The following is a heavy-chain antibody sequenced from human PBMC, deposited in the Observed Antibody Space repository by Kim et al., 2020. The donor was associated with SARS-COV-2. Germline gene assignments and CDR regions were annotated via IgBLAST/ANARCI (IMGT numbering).Heavy chain of an antibody. D-gene: IGHD3-16*01. J-gene: IGHJ4*02. CDR3: ARLGGRFDD. CDR2: INYSGST. V-gene: IGHV4-59*13. CDR1: GGSISSYY. Sequence: SETLSLTCTVSGGSISSYYWSWIRQPPGKGLEWIGYINYSGSTNYNASLKSRVTISVDTFKNQFSLKLSSVTAADTAVYYCARLGGRFDDWGQGTLVTVSS.